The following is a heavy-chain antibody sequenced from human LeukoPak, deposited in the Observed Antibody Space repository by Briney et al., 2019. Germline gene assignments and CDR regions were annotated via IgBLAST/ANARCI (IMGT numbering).Heavy chain of an antibody. CDR1: GGSISSGSYY. V-gene: IGHV4-61*02. Sequence: PSGTLSLTCTVSGGSISSGSYYWSWIRQPAGKGLEWIGRIYTSGSTNYNPSLKSRVTISVDTSKNQFSLKLSSVTAADTAVYYCARVGDIVVVPAAKEYAFDIWGQGTMVTVSS. D-gene: IGHD2-2*01. CDR2: IYTSGST. CDR3: ARVGDIVVVPAAKEYAFDI. J-gene: IGHJ3*02.